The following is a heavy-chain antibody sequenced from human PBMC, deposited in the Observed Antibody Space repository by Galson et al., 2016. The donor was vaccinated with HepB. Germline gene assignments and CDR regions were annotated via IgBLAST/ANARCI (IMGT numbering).Heavy chain of an antibody. J-gene: IGHJ4*02. CDR2: ISSSSSFI. V-gene: IGHV3-21*01. D-gene: IGHD6-6*01. CDR3: AREGDPGRQLVRRSSFDY. Sequence: SLRLSCAPSGFTFITYSMNWVRQAPGRGLEWVSSISSSSSFIYYADPVKGRFTISRDNAKNSLYLQMNSLRAEDTAVYYCAREGDPGRQLVRRSSFDYWGQGTLVTVSS. CDR1: GFTFITYS.